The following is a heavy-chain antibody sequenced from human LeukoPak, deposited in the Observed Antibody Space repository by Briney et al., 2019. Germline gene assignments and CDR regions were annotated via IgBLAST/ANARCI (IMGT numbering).Heavy chain of an antibody. J-gene: IGHJ4*02. CDR1: GGSISSSSYY. D-gene: IGHD1-26*01. V-gene: IGHV4-39*01. CDR3: ARAIEVGAMTPFDY. CDR2: IYYSGST. Sequence: SVTLSLTCTVSGGSISSSSYYWGWIRQPPGKGLEWIGSIYYSGSTYYNPSLKSRVTISVDTSKNQFSLKLSSVTAADTAVYYCARAIEVGAMTPFDYWGQGTLVTVSS.